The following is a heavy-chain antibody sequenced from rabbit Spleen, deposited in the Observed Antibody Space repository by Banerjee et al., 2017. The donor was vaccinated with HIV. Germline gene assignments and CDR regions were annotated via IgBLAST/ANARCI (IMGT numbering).Heavy chain of an antibody. D-gene: IGHD1-1*01. CDR1: GVSFSNNYY. CDR2: IYAGSSGVT. Sequence: EQLEESGGGLVKPEGSLTLTCKASGVSFSNNYYMCWVRQAPGKGLEWIACIYAGSSGVTYYANWAKGRFTISKTSSTTVTLRMTRLTAADTATYFCARAYASAIGWNFGWWGPGTLVTV. J-gene: IGHJ4*01. V-gene: IGHV1S45*01. CDR3: ARAYASAIGWNFGW.